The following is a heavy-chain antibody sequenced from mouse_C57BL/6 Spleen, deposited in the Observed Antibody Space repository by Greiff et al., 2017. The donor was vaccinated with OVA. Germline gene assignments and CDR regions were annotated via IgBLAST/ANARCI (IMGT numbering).Heavy chain of an antibody. CDR1: GYTFTDYY. V-gene: IGHV1-26*01. D-gene: IGHD1-1*01. J-gene: IGHJ2*01. Sequence: EVKLQQSGPELVKPGASVKISCKASGYTFTDYYMNWVKQSHGKSLEWIGDINPNNGGTSYNQKFKGKATLTVDKSSSTAYMELRSLTSEDSAVYYCARRIYYYGSSYFDYWGQGTTLTVSS. CDR2: INPNNGGT. CDR3: ARRIYYYGSSYFDY.